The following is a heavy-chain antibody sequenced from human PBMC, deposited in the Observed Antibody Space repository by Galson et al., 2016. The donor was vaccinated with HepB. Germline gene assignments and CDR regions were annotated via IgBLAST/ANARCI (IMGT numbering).Heavy chain of an antibody. D-gene: IGHD6-19*01. CDR2: IYYSGTT. Sequence: TLSLTCTVPGGSISSSSYYWGWIRQPPGKGLEWIGSIYYSGTTNYNPSLKSRVTISVDSSRNLFSLKLSSVTAADTAVYYCARKVKQWLGKYYFDYWGQGTLVTVSS. V-gene: IGHV4-39*07. J-gene: IGHJ4*02. CDR1: GGSISSSSYY. CDR3: ARKVKQWLGKYYFDY.